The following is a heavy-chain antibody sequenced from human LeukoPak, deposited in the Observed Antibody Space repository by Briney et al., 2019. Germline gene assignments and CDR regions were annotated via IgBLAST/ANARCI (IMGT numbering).Heavy chain of an antibody. CDR2: ISSSGSTI. D-gene: IGHD3-10*01. CDR1: GFTFSDYY. Sequence: GGSLRLSCAASGFTFSDYYMSWIRQALGKGLEWVSYISSSGSTIYYADSVKGRFTISRDNAKNSLYLQMNSLRAENTAVYYCARDLTNYYGSGSYYPYWGQGTLVTVSS. V-gene: IGHV3-11*01. CDR3: ARDLTNYYGSGSYYPY. J-gene: IGHJ4*02.